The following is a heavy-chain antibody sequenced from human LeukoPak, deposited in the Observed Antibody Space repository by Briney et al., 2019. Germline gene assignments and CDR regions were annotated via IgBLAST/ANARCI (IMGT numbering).Heavy chain of an antibody. J-gene: IGHJ4*02. V-gene: IGHV3-7*03. CDR2: IKQDGSEK. D-gene: IGHD3-10*01. CDR3: ARVRGSGSYYTEYDY. Sequence: GGSLRLSCAVSGFTFSSYWMSWVRQAPGKGLEWVANIKQDGSEKHYVDSVKGRFSISRDNAKNSLYLQLNSLRAEDTAVYYCARVRGSGSYYTEYDYWGQGTLVTASS. CDR1: GFTFSSYW.